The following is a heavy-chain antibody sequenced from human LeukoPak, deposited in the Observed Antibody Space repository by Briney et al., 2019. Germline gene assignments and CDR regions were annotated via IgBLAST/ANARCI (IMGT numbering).Heavy chain of an antibody. V-gene: IGHV4-61*02. CDR2: IYTSGST. CDR1: GGSISSGSYY. CDR3: ARVIIAAAGIDY. J-gene: IGHJ4*02. D-gene: IGHD6-13*01. Sequence: SETLSLTCTVSGGSISSGSYYWSWIRQPAGKGLEWIGRIYTSGSTNYNPSLKSRVTISVDTSKNQFSLKLSSVTAADTAVYYCARVIIAAAGIDYWGQGTLVTVSS.